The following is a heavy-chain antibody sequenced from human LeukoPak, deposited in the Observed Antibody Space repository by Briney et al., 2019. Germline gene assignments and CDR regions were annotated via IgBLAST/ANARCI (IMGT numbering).Heavy chain of an antibody. D-gene: IGHD2-15*01. V-gene: IGHV3-23*01. CDR2: ISNNGGCT. Sequence: GGSLRLSCAASGFTVSSSAMSWVRQAPGKGLAWVSAISNNGGCTYYADSVQGRFTISRDNSKSTLCLQMNSLRAEDTAVYYCAKQLGYCSDGSCYFPYWGQGTLVTVSS. CDR3: AKQLGYCSDGSCYFPY. CDR1: GFTVSSSA. J-gene: IGHJ4*02.